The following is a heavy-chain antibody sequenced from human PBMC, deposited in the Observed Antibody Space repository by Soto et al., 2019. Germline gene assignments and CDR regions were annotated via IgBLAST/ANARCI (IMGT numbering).Heavy chain of an antibody. CDR3: ARAYCGGDGYLSPIKLDY. Sequence: QVQLVQSGAEVKKPGASVKVSCKASGYTFTSYAMHWVRQAPGQRLEWMGWINAGNGNTKYSQKFQGRVTITRDTSASTAYMELSSLRSEDTAVYYCARAYCGGDGYLSPIKLDYWGQGTLVTVSS. CDR1: GYTFTSYA. D-gene: IGHD2-21*02. J-gene: IGHJ4*02. CDR2: INAGNGNT. V-gene: IGHV1-3*01.